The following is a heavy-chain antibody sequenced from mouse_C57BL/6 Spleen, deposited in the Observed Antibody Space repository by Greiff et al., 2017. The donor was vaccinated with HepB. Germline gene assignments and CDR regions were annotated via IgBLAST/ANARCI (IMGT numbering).Heavy chain of an antibody. Sequence: EVMLVESGGGLVKPGGSLKLSCAASGFTFSSYAMSWVRQTPEKRLEWVATISDGGSYTYYPDNVKGRFTISRDNAKNNLYLQMSHLKSEDTAMYYCARDRGGNYDAMDYWGQGTSVTVSS. J-gene: IGHJ4*01. CDR1: GFTFSSYA. CDR3: ARDRGGNYDAMDY. V-gene: IGHV5-4*01. CDR2: ISDGGSYT. D-gene: IGHD2-1*01.